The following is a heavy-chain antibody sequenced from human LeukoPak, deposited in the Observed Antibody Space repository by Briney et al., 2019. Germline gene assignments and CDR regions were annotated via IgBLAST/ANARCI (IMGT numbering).Heavy chain of an antibody. Sequence: SETLSLTCTVSGGSISSYYWSWIRQSPGKGLEWIGYIYYSGSTKCNPSLKSRVIISVDTSKKQFSLKLSSVTAADTAVYYCARLPSDLGYFDYWGQGTLVTVSS. CDR1: GGSISSYY. CDR3: ARLPSDLGYFDY. V-gene: IGHV4-59*08. CDR2: IYYSGST. D-gene: IGHD3-3*01. J-gene: IGHJ4*02.